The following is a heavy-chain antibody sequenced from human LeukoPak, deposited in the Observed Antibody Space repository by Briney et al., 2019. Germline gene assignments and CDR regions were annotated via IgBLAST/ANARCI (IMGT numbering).Heavy chain of an antibody. CDR1: GGSISSYY. D-gene: IGHD6-13*01. V-gene: IGHV4-4*07. Sequence: SETLSLTCTVSGGSISSYYWSWIRQPAGKGLEWIGRIYTTGSTNYNPSLKSRVTISVDTSKNQFSLKLTSVTAADTAVYYCARADRYPTNWYAIFFDSWGPGTLVTVSS. CDR2: IYTTGST. CDR3: ARADRYPTNWYAIFFDS. J-gene: IGHJ4*02.